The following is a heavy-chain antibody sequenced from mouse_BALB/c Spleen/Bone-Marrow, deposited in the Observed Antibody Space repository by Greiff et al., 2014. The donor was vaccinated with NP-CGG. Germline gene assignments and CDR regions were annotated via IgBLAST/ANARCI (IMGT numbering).Heavy chain of an antibody. J-gene: IGHJ4*01. D-gene: IGHD1-3*01. Sequence: EVQGVESGGGLVKPGGSLKLSCAASGFTFSDYYMCWIRQTPEKRLEWVATISDGGGYTYYPDSVKGRFTISRDNAKNNLYLQMSSLKSEDTAMYYCVRSGEWYGGMDYWGQGTSVTVSS. CDR1: GFTFSDYY. CDR2: ISDGGGYT. V-gene: IGHV5-4*02. CDR3: VRSGEWYGGMDY.